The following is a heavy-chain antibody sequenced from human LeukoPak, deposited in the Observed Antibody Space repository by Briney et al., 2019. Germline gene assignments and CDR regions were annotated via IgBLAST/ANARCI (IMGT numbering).Heavy chain of an antibody. V-gene: IGHV3-21*01. CDR2: ISSSSSYI. D-gene: IGHD3-22*01. Sequence: PGGSLRLSCAASGFTFSSYSMSWVRQAPGKGLEWVSSISSSSSYIYYADSVKGRFTISRDNAENSLYPQMNSLRAEDTAVYYCASRSSGYYYDYWGQGTLVTVSS. CDR1: GFTFSSYS. J-gene: IGHJ4*02. CDR3: ASRSSGYYYDY.